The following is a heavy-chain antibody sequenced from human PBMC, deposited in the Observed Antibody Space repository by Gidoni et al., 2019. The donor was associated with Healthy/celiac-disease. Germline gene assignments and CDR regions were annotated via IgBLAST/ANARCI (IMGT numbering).Heavy chain of an antibody. V-gene: IGHV1-69*01. D-gene: IGHD5-12*01. CDR2: IIPIFGTA. CDR1: GGTFSSSA. Sequence: QVQLVQSGAEVKKPGSSVKVSCKASGGTFSSSAISWVRQAPGQGLEWMGGIIPIFGTANYAQKFQGRVTITADESTSTAYMELSSLRSEDTAVYYCARGGSGYDLRYNWFDPWGQGTLVTVSS. CDR3: ARGGSGYDLRYNWFDP. J-gene: IGHJ5*02.